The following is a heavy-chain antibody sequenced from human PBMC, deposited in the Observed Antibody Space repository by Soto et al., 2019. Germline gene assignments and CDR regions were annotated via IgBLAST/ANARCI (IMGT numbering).Heavy chain of an antibody. CDR2: ISAYNGNT. CDR1: GYTFTNFG. J-gene: IGHJ4*02. CDR3: ARVGTPIGY. D-gene: IGHD2-15*01. V-gene: IGHV1-18*01. Sequence: QVQLVQSGAEVKKPGASVKVSCKASGYTFTNFGIRCARKAPGQGLEWMGWISAYNGNTNYAQNFQGRVTMTTDPSTSPAYMEPRRLTSDYTAVYYCARVGTPIGYWGPGTLGNVAS.